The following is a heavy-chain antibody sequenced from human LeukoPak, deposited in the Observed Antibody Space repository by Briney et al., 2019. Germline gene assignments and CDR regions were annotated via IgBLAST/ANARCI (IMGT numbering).Heavy chain of an antibody. Sequence: GGSLRLSCAASGFTFSYSYMSWIRQSPGKGLEWISYISSSGETIYYADSMKGRFTISRDNAKNSLYLHINSLSAEDTAVYYCARNLPVRNDGWPLFVYWGQGTLVTVSS. CDR3: ARNLPVRNDGWPLFVY. D-gene: IGHD1-1*01. CDR1: GFTFSYSY. V-gene: IGHV3-11*01. CDR2: ISSSGETI. J-gene: IGHJ4*02.